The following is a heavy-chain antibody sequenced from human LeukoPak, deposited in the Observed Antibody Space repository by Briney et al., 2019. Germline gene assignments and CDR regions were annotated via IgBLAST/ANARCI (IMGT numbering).Heavy chain of an antibody. CDR3: ARESPGYSYGPPLP. CDR1: GGTFNNYA. D-gene: IGHD5-18*01. Sequence: SVKVSCKASGGTFNNYAISWVRQAPGHGLEWMGRIIPMLNIPNYAPKFLGRVTITADKSTSTAYMELSSLRSEDTAVYYCARESPGYSYGPPLPWGQGTLVTVSS. CDR2: IIPMLNIP. V-gene: IGHV1-69*04. J-gene: IGHJ5*02.